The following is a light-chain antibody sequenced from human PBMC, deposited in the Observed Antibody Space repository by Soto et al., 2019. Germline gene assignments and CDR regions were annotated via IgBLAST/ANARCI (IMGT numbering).Light chain of an antibody. V-gene: IGLV1-51*01. J-gene: IGLJ3*02. Sequence: QSVLTQPPSVSAAPGQKVTISCSGSSSNIGNNYVSWYQQLPGTAPKLLIYDNNKRPSGIPDRFSGSKSGTSATLGITGLQTGDEADYSGGTGDSRLGAVVFGGGTKLTVL. CDR3: GTGDSRLGAVV. CDR2: DNN. CDR1: SSNIGNNY.